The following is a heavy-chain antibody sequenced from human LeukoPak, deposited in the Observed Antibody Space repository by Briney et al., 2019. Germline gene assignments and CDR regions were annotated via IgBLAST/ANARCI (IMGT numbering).Heavy chain of an antibody. J-gene: IGHJ4*02. CDR3: ARSVSPIRFDC. CDR2: IYSDGNT. Sequence: PGGSLRLSCAASGFSVSSDYMSWVRQAPGKGLEWVSVIYSDGNTYYADSVKGRFTISGDNSKNTLYLQMNSLRVEDTAVYYCARSVSPIRFDCWGQGTLVIVSS. V-gene: IGHV3-53*01. D-gene: IGHD2-8*01. CDR1: GFSVSSDY.